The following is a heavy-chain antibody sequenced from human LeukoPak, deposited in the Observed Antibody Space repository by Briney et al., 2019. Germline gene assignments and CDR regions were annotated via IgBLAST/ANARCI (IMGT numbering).Heavy chain of an antibody. D-gene: IGHD5-12*01. CDR3: ARDPGSGYEEHFDY. CDR1: GFNFRDHW. J-gene: IGHJ4*02. V-gene: IGHV3-7*03. Sequence: GGSLRLSCAGSGFNFRDHWMSWLRQAPEKGPEWVAHIKPDGSKKYYVDSVKGRFTISRDNAKDSLYLQMNSLRAEDTAVYYCARDPGSGYEEHFDYWGQGTLVTVSS. CDR2: IKPDGSKK.